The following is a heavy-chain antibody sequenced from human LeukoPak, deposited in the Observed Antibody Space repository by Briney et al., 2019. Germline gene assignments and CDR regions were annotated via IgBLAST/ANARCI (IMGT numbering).Heavy chain of an antibody. J-gene: IGHJ6*02. D-gene: IGHD2-21*02. CDR3: ARAGTAKYYYYGMDV. CDR2: IYYSGST. CDR1: GGSISSYY. Sequence: PSETLSLTCTVSGGSISSYYWSWIRQPPGKGLEWIGNIYYSGSTNYNPSLKSRVTISVDTSRNQFSLKLSSVTAADTAVYYCARAGTAKYYYYGMDVWDQGTTVTVSS. V-gene: IGHV4-59*01.